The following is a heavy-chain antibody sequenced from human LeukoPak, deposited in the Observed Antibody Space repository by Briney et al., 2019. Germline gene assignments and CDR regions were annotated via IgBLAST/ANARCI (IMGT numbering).Heavy chain of an antibody. CDR1: GFTFDDYG. Sequence: GGSLRLSCAASGFTFDDYGMSWVRQAPGKGLEWVSGINWNGGSTGYADSVKGRFTISRDNAKNSLYLQMNSLRAEDTALYYCARERRTYYYDSSYPGDAFDIWGQGTMVTVSS. D-gene: IGHD3-22*01. J-gene: IGHJ3*02. CDR2: INWNGGST. V-gene: IGHV3-20*04. CDR3: ARERRTYYYDSSYPGDAFDI.